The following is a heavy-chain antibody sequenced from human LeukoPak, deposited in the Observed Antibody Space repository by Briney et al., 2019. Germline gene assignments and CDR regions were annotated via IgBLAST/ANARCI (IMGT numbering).Heavy chain of an antibody. D-gene: IGHD3-9*01. V-gene: IGHV4-59*08. CDR3: ASCNYDILTGYLGEFNY. CDR1: GGSISSYY. CDR2: IYYSGST. Sequence: PSETLSLTCTVSGGSISSYYWSWIRQPPGKGLEWIGYIYYSGSTNYNPSLKSRVTISVDTSRNQFSLKLSSVTAADTAVYYCASCNYDILTGYLGEFNYWGQGTLVTVSS. J-gene: IGHJ4*02.